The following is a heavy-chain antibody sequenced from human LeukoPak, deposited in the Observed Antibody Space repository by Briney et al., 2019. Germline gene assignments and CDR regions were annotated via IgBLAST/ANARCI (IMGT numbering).Heavy chain of an antibody. CDR3: ARPSSSDWYRGGNVFDI. V-gene: IGHV5-51*01. J-gene: IGHJ3*02. Sequence: GESXXXSXXXAGXSFSXXXXGWGXXXXGXXXXXXXXXXXGDSDTRYSPSFQGQVTMSADKSTSTAYLQWSSLKASDTAMYYCARPSSSDWYRGGNVFDIWGQGTMVTVSS. D-gene: IGHD6-19*01. CDR2: XXXGDSDT. CDR1: GXSFSXXX.